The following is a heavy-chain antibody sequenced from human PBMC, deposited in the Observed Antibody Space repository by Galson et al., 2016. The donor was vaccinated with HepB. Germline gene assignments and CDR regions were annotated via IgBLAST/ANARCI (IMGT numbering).Heavy chain of an antibody. J-gene: IGHJ5*02. CDR2: ISAYNGNT. Sequence: SVKVSCKASGYTFTSYGISWVRRAPRQGLEWMGWISAYNGNTNYAQRLQGRVTMTTDTSTSTAYMELRSLRSDDTAVYYCARDLFKYYYDSGGYCPFDPWGQGTLVTVSS. D-gene: IGHD3-22*01. V-gene: IGHV1-18*04. CDR3: ARDLFKYYYDSGGYCPFDP. CDR1: GYTFTSYG.